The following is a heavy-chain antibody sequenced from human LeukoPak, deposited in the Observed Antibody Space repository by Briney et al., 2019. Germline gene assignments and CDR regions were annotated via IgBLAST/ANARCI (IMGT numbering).Heavy chain of an antibody. Sequence: PGGSLRLSCAASGFTFSSYAMSWVRQAPVKGLEWVSAISGSGGSTYYADSVKGRFTISRDNSKNTLYLQMNSLRAEDTAVYYCAKDRQQRPELTCVWGQGTLVTVSS. D-gene: IGHD6-13*01. J-gene: IGHJ4*02. CDR3: AKDRQQRPELTCV. CDR2: ISGSGGST. V-gene: IGHV3-23*01. CDR1: GFTFSSYA.